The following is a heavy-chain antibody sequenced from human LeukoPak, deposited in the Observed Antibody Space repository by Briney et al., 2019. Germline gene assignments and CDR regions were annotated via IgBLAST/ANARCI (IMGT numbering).Heavy chain of an antibody. Sequence: GGSLRLSCAASGFTFSSYAMSWVRQAPGKGLEWVSAISGSGGSTYYADSVKGRFTISRDNSKNTLYLQMNSLRAEDTAVYYCARHPNILWSYASDIWGQGTMVTVSS. CDR2: ISGSGGST. D-gene: IGHD3-10*01. CDR1: GFTFSSYA. V-gene: IGHV3-23*01. CDR3: ARHPNILWSYASDI. J-gene: IGHJ3*02.